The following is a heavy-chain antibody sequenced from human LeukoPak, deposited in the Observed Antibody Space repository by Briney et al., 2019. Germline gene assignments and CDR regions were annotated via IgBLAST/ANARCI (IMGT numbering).Heavy chain of an antibody. CDR2: INHSGST. J-gene: IGHJ6*03. CDR1: GGSFSGYY. CDR3: ARGAAMATLRYYYYMDV. D-gene: IGHD5-18*01. V-gene: IGHV4-34*01. Sequence: SETLSLTCAVYGGSFSGYYWSWIRQPPGNGLEWIGEINHSGSTNYNPSLKSRVTISVDTSKNQFSLKLSSVTAADTAVYYCARGAAMATLRYYYYMDVWGKGTTVTVSS.